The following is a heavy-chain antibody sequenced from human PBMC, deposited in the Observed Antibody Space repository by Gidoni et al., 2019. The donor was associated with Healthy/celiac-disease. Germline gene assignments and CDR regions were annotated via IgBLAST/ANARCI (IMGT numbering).Heavy chain of an antibody. V-gene: IGHV3-15*01. Sequence: EVQLVESGGGLVKPGGSLRLSCAASGFSVSNAWMSWVRQAPGKGLEWVGRIKSKTDGGTTDYAAPVKGRFTISRDDSKNTLYLQMNSLKTEDTAVYYCTTDLLSVAGPVDYWGQGTLVTVSS. CDR3: TTDLLSVAGPVDY. CDR2: IKSKTDGGTT. CDR1: GFSVSNAW. D-gene: IGHD6-19*01. J-gene: IGHJ4*02.